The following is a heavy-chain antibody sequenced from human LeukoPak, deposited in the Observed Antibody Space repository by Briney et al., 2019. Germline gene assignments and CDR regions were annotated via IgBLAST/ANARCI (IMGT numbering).Heavy chain of an antibody. D-gene: IGHD2-21*01. V-gene: IGHV3-74*01. Sequence: GGSLRLSCAASGFTFDDYAMHWVRQAPGKGLEWVSGINSDGSSTSYADSVKGRFTISRDNAKNTLYLQMNSLRAEDTAMYYCARRCVSGGLNWFDPWGQGTLVTVSS. CDR2: INSDGSST. CDR1: GFTFDDYA. CDR3: ARRCVSGGLNWFDP. J-gene: IGHJ5*02.